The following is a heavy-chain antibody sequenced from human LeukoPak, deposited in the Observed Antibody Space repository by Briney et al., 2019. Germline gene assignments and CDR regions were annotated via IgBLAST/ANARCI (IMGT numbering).Heavy chain of an antibody. CDR3: ARSADTYYYDSSGYQGVFF. J-gene: IGHJ4*02. CDR2: IIPIFGTA. Sequence: SVKVSCKASGYTFTSYGISWVRQAPGQGLEWMGGIIPIFGTANYAQKFQGRVTITADESTSTAYMELSSLRSEDTAVYYCARSADTYYYDSSGYQGVFFWGQGTLVTVSS. D-gene: IGHD3-22*01. V-gene: IGHV1-69*13. CDR1: GYTFTSYG.